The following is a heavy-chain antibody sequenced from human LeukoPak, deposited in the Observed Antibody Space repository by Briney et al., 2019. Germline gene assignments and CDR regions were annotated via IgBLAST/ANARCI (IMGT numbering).Heavy chain of an antibody. V-gene: IGHV1-8*03. CDR1: GYTFTSYD. CDR3: AAALAASPFDY. Sequence: ASVKVSCKASGYTFTSYDINWVRQATGQGLEWMGWINPNSGNTGYAQKFQGRVTITRNTSISTAYMELSSLRSEDTAVYYCAAALAASPFDYWGQGTLVTVSS. J-gene: IGHJ4*02. D-gene: IGHD6-13*01. CDR2: INPNSGNT.